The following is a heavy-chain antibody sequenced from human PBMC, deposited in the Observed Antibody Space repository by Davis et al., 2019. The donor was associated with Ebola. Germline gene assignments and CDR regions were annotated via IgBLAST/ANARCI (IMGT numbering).Heavy chain of an antibody. D-gene: IGHD3-22*01. Sequence: GSLRLSCAASGFTFRSYSMHWVRQSPGKGLEWIGSIYYRGNTYTNPSLKSRVTMSVDTSKNQFSLKLSSVTAADTAVYYCARHTYYYDSSGYYPPLYDFQFWGQGTLVPVSS. CDR2: IYYRGNT. V-gene: IGHV4-39*01. J-gene: IGHJ4*02. CDR1: GFTFRSYS. CDR3: ARHTYYYDSSGYYPPLYDFQF.